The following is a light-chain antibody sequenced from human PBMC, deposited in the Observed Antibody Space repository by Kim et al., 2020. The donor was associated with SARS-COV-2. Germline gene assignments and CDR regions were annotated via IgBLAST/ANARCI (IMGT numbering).Light chain of an antibody. Sequence: SYELTQPPSVSVSPGQTASITCSGDELGDKYACWYQQQPGQSPVLVIYQDNKRPSGVPERFSGSNSGNTATLTISGPQAMDEADYYCQAWSSSTIYVFGTGTKVTVL. V-gene: IGLV3-1*01. CDR1: ELGDKY. CDR2: QDN. J-gene: IGLJ1*01. CDR3: QAWSSSTIYV.